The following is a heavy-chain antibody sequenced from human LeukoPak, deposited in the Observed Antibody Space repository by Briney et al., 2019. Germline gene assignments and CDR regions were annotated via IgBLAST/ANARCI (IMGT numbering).Heavy chain of an antibody. D-gene: IGHD5-18*01. V-gene: IGHV3-15*01. CDR2: IKSKTDGGTT. CDR3: TTDLGSYGYELWACFDY. J-gene: IGHJ4*02. CDR1: EFTFSSYE. Sequence: PGGSLRLSCEASEFTFSSYEMNWVRQAPGKGLEWVGRIKSKTDGGTTDYAAPVKGRFTISRDDSKNTLYLQMNSLKTEDTAVYYCTTDLGSYGYELWACFDYWGQGTLVTVSS.